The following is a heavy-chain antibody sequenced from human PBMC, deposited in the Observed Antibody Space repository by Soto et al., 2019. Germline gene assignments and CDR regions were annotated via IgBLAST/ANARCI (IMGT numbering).Heavy chain of an antibody. CDR1: GFTFSSYA. D-gene: IGHD5-12*01. J-gene: IGHJ4*02. CDR2: ISYDGSNN. Sequence: VQLVESGGGVVQPGRSLRLSCAASGFTFSSYAIHWVRQAPGKGLEWVAVISYDGSNNYYADSVKGRFTIARDNSKNTLYLQMNSLRAEDTAVYYCARGLATLFDYWGQGTLVTVSS. CDR3: ARGLATLFDY. V-gene: IGHV3-30-3*01.